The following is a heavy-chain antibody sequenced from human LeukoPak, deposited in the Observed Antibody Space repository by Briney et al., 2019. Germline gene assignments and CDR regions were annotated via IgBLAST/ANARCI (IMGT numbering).Heavy chain of an antibody. Sequence: GASVKVSCKASGYTFTNYDINWLRQATGQGLEWMGWMNPNSGDTGYAQKFQGRVTMTRDTSISTAYMELTSLTSDDTAIFYCARTGMGGNVWIDSWGQGTLVTVSS. CDR1: GYTFTNYD. CDR2: MNPNSGDT. J-gene: IGHJ5*01. V-gene: IGHV1-8*01. D-gene: IGHD1-26*01. CDR3: ARTGMGGNVWIDS.